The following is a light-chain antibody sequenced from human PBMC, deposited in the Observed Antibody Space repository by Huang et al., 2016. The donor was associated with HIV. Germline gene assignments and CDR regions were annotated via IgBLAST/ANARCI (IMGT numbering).Light chain of an antibody. Sequence: EIVLTQSPGTLSLSPGERATLSCGASQSVNGGYLAWYQQKPGQAPRRLIYHSSTRATGIPDRFSGSGSGTGFTLTISRLEPEDFAVYYCQQYGSSPQTFGQGTKVEIK. CDR3: QQYGSSPQT. J-gene: IGKJ1*01. CDR1: QSVNGGY. V-gene: IGKV3-20*01. CDR2: HSS.